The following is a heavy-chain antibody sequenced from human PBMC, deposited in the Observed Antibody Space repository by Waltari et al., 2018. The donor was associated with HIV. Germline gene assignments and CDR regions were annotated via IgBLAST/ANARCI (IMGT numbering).Heavy chain of an antibody. J-gene: IGHJ4*02. Sequence: QLQLQESGPGRVKPSETLSLTCPVSGGSISSSSYYWGWIRQPPGKGLEWIGSIYYSGSTYYNPSLKSRVTISVDTSKNQFSLKLSSVTAADTAVYYCARLGRGAPLDYWGQGTLVTVSS. CDR2: IYYSGST. CDR1: GGSISSSSYY. D-gene: IGHD2-15*01. CDR3: ARLGRGAPLDY. V-gene: IGHV4-39*01.